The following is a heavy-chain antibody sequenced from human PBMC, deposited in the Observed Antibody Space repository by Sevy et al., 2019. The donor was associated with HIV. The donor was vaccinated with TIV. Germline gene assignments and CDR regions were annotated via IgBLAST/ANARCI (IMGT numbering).Heavy chain of an antibody. CDR2: LSFGCGKI. V-gene: IGHV3-23*01. D-gene: IGHD2-8*01. J-gene: IGHJ4*02. CDR1: GFNFNIYS. CDR3: AREGCTKPHDY. Sequence: GGSLRLSCVFSGFNFNIYSMSWVRQAPGKGLEWVSTLSFGCGKINYADSVKGRFTISRDNSKSSVYLQMNNLRPEDTAVYYCAREGCTKPHDYWGQGTLVTVSS.